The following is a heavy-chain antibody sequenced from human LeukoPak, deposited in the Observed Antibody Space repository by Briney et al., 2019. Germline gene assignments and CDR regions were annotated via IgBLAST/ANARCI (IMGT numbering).Heavy chain of an antibody. CDR3: ARDGRPDLFDY. CDR2: ISSSGGTI. J-gene: IGHJ4*02. CDR1: GFTFSSYE. D-gene: IGHD1-26*01. V-gene: IGHV3-48*03. Sequence: GESLRLSCATSGFTFSSYEMNWVRQAPGKGMEWVSYISSSGGTIYYADSVKGRFTISRDNANNSLYLQMNSLRAEDTGVYYCARDGRPDLFDYWGQGTLVTVSS.